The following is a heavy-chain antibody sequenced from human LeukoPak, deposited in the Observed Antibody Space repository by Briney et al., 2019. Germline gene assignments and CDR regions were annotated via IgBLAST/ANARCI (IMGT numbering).Heavy chain of an antibody. V-gene: IGHV4-31*03. CDR1: GGSISSGDYY. CDR3: AGGDGSSSTFEY. CDR2: IHYSGST. J-gene: IGHJ4*02. Sequence: SETLSLTCTVSGGSISSGDYYWSWLRQHPGRGLEWIGYIHYSGSTYYNPSLRSRLTISEDTSKHQISLQLSSVTAGDTAVYYCAGGDGSSSTFEYWGEGTLVSVSS. D-gene: IGHD6-6*01.